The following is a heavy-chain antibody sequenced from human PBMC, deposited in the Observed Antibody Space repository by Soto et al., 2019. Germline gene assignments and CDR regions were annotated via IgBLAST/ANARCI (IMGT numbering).Heavy chain of an antibody. D-gene: IGHD3-22*01. CDR1: GGSISSGGYY. J-gene: IGHJ3*02. CDR3: ARVPSPPYYYDSSGSATRGAFDI. V-gene: IGHV4-31*03. CDR2: IYYSGST. Sequence: QVQLQESGPGLVKPSQTLSLTCTVSGGSISSGGYYWSWIRQHPGKGLEWIGYIYYSGSTYYNPSLTRRVTISVDASKTQFSLKLSSVTAADTAVYYCARVPSPPYYYDSSGSATRGAFDIWGQGTMVTVSS.